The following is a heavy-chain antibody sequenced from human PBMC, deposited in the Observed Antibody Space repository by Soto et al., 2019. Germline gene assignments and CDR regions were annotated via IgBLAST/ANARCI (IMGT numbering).Heavy chain of an antibody. V-gene: IGHV5-10-1*01. CDR2: VLPGDSST. J-gene: IGHJ5*02. CDR3: ARRFRSAVTSYGAHCYDP. D-gene: IGHD3-3*01. CDR1: GYTFTGYY. Sequence: GESLKIFCRGSGYTFTGYYNAWRRQMSGQGLQWMGRVLPGDSSTDYHPSLRGGIVISADECLSTAYLHLSNLKAADIGDYYCARRFRSAVTSYGAHCYDPLCQGTLVTVSS.